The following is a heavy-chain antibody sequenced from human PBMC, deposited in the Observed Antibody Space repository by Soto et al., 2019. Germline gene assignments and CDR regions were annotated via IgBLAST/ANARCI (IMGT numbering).Heavy chain of an antibody. D-gene: IGHD6-13*01. CDR3: ASLPSSTEGISAAGTDY. CDR2: INHRGST. J-gene: IGHJ4*02. CDR1: GGSFSGYY. Sequence: SETLSLTCAVYGGSFSGYYWSWIRQPPGKGLEWIGEINHRGSTNYNPTIKVRVTISGDPSKHQFSLKLSSVTAADTAVYYCASLPSSTEGISAAGTDYWGQGTLVTVSS. V-gene: IGHV4-34*01.